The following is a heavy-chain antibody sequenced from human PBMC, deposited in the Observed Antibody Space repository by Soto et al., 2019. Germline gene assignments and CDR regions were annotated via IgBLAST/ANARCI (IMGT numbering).Heavy chain of an antibody. V-gene: IGHV3-23*01. Sequence: PGGSLRLSCAASGFTFSSYAMSWVRQAPGKGLEWVSAISGGGGSTYYADSVKGRFTISRDNAKNSLYLQMNSLRAEDTAVYYCARGGYSGYENYYYYYGMDVWGQGTTVTVYS. CDR2: ISGGGGST. CDR3: ARGGYSGYENYYYYYGMDV. D-gene: IGHD5-12*01. J-gene: IGHJ6*02. CDR1: GFTFSSYA.